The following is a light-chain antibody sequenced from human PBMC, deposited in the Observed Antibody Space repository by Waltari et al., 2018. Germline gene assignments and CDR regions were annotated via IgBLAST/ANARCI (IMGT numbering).Light chain of an antibody. Sequence: VVMTQSPLSLPVTLGQPASISCRSSQSLLHSDGNTYLNWFHQRPGQSPRRLIYKVSNRDSGFSDRFSGSGSGTDFTLKISRVEAEDVGVYYCMQGTHWPLNFGGGTKEEIK. CDR1: QSLLHSDGNTY. CDR2: KVS. CDR3: MQGTHWPLN. V-gene: IGKV2-30*02. J-gene: IGKJ4*01.